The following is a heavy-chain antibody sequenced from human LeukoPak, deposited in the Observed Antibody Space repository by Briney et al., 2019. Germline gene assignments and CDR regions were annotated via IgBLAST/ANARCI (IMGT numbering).Heavy chain of an antibody. CDR2: ISGSGGST. V-gene: IGHV3-23*01. J-gene: IGHJ4*02. D-gene: IGHD3-22*01. Sequence: GGSLRLSCAASGFTFSSYAMSWVRQAPGKGLEWVSAISGSGGSTYYADSVKGRFTISRDNSKNTLYLQMNSLRAEDTAVYYCARGGYYDSSGYEAFDYWGQGTLVTVSS. CDR1: GFTFSSYA. CDR3: ARGGYYDSSGYEAFDY.